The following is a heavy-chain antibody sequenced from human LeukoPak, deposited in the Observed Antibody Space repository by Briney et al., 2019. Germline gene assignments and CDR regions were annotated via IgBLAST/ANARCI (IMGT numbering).Heavy chain of an antibody. Sequence: TGGSLRLSCVASGFTFSSYAMHWVHQAPGKGLEWVAVISRDGRDKHHADSVKGRFTISRDNSKNTLYLQMDSLRAEDTAVYFCAKDPRTAAAYYFDYWGQGILVTVSS. J-gene: IGHJ4*02. CDR3: AKDPRTAAAYYFDY. CDR2: ISRDGRDK. V-gene: IGHV3-30*18. CDR1: GFTFSSYA. D-gene: IGHD6-13*01.